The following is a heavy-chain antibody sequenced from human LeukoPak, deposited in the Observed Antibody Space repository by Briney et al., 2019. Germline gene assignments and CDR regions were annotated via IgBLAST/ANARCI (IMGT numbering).Heavy chain of an antibody. CDR1: GGSFSGYY. V-gene: IGHV4-34*01. J-gene: IGHJ4*02. Sequence: SETLSLTCAVYGGSFSGYYWSWIRQPPGKGLEWIGEINHSGSTNYNPSLKSRVTISVDTSKNQFSLKLSSVTAADTAVYYCARGAVVVAAISYYFDYWGQGTLVTVSS. D-gene: IGHD2-15*01. CDR3: ARGAVVVAAISYYFDY. CDR2: INHSGST.